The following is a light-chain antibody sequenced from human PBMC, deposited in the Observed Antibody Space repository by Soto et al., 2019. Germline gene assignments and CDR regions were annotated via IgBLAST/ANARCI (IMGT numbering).Light chain of an antibody. J-gene: IGKJ1*01. CDR3: QQSYGTPWT. CDR1: HNTRGY. Sequence: DIQMTQSPSSLSASVRDRVTITCRASHNTRGYLNWYQQKPGKAPKLLIYAASNLQSGIPSRFSGSGSETDFTLTISSLQPEDFATYYCQQSYGTPWTFGQGTKV. CDR2: AAS. V-gene: IGKV1-39*01.